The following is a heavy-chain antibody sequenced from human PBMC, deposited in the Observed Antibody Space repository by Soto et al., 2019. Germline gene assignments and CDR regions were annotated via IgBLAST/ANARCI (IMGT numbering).Heavy chain of an antibody. J-gene: IGHJ4*02. CDR3: ATNPYDGSGSYYPDY. CDR1: GGTISSYS. V-gene: IGHV1-69*13. D-gene: IGHD3-10*01. Sequence: SVKVSCKASGGTISSYSISWVRQAPGQGLEWMGGIIPILGTANYAQKFQGRVTITADESTSTAYMELSSLRSEDTAVYYCATNPYDGSGSYYPDYWGQGTLVTVSS. CDR2: IIPILGTA.